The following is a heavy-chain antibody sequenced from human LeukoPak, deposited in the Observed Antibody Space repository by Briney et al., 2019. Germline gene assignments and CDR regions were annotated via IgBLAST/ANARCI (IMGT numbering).Heavy chain of an antibody. V-gene: IGHV4-59*12. CDR2: IYYSGST. Sequence: SETLSLTCTVSGGSISSYSWSWIRQTPGKGLDWIGYIYYSGSTYYNPSLKSRVTISLDTSKNQFSLKLTSVTAADTAMYYCAREHYGDAFDIWGQGTIVT. J-gene: IGHJ3*02. D-gene: IGHD4-17*01. CDR1: GGSISSYS. CDR3: AREHYGDAFDI.